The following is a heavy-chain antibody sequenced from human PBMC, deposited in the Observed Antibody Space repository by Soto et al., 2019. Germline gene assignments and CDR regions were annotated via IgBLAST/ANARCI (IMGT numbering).Heavy chain of an antibody. J-gene: IGHJ6*02. V-gene: IGHV1-18*01. Sequence: QVQLVQSGAEVKKPGASVKVSCKASGYTFTSYGISWVRQAPGQGLEWMGWISAYNGNTNYAQKLQGRVTMTTDTSTSTAYMELRSLRSDDTAVYDCARGTVGYSSSWYDSFRYYYGRDVWGQGTTVTVSS. D-gene: IGHD6-13*01. CDR1: GYTFTSYG. CDR3: ARGTVGYSSSWYDSFRYYYGRDV. CDR2: ISAYNGNT.